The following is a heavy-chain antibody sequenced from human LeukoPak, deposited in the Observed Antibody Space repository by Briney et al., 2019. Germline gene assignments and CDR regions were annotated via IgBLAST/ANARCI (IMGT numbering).Heavy chain of an antibody. Sequence: PGGSLRLSCAVSGFDFGDYTMHWVRQPPGKGLEWVSLISWNSGSIKYTESVKGRFTISRDNSKNSLYLQMSSLRTEDTALYYCARHTGYCSGGSCYGDFWGQGTLVTVSS. V-gene: IGHV3-43*01. CDR1: GFDFGDYT. J-gene: IGHJ4*02. CDR3: ARHTGYCSGGSCYGDF. CDR2: ISWNSGSI. D-gene: IGHD2-15*01.